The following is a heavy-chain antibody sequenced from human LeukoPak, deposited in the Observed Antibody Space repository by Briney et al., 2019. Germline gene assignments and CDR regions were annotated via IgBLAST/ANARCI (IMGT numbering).Heavy chain of an antibody. J-gene: IGHJ4*02. CDR1: GFTFDDYA. D-gene: IGHD3-10*01. CDR3: VKDRVWFGELLNPLFDN. Sequence: GGSLRLSCGASGFTFDDYAMHWVRQAPGKGLEWVSGISWNSGRIGYADSVKGRFTISRDNAKNSLYLQMNSLRAEDTALYYCVKDRVWFGELLNPLFDNWGQGTRVTVSS. CDR2: ISWNSGRI. V-gene: IGHV3-9*01.